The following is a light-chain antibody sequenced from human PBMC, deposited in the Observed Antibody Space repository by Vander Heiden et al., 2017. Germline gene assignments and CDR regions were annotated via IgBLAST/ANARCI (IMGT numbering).Light chain of an antibody. CDR3: ATWDDSLNGPV. V-gene: IGLV1-44*01. CDR1: SPNIGSNT. Sequence: QSVVTQPPSASGTPGQRVTIACSGSSPNIGSNTVNWYQHLPGSAPQLLIYSNNQRPSGVPDRFSGSKSGTSGSLAISGLRSEDEADYFCATWDDSLNGPVFGGGTKLTIL. CDR2: SNN. J-gene: IGLJ2*01.